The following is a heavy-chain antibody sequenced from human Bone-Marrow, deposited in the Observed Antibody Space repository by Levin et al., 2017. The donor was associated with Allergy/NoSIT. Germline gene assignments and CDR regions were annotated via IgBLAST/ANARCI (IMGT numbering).Heavy chain of an antibody. CDR2: IKQDGSEK. J-gene: IGHJ4*02. CDR3: ARDTSGAPFDY. V-gene: IGHV3-7*01. CDR1: GFTFSSYW. Sequence: GESLKISCAASGFTFSSYWMSWVRQAPGKGLEWVANIKQDGSEKYYVDSVKGRFTISRDNAKNSLYLQMNSLRAEDTAVYYCARDTSGAPFDYWGQGTLVTVSS. D-gene: IGHD3-10*01.